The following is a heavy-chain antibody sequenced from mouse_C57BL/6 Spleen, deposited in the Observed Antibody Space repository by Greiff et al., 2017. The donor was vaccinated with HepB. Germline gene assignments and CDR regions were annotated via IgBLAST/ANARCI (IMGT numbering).Heavy chain of an antibody. Sequence: EVNVVESGGDLVKPGGSLKLSCAASGFTFSSYGMSWVRQTPDKRLEWVATISSGGSYTYYPDSVKGRFTISRDNAKNTLYLQMSSLKSEDTAMYYCARRDVNYAMDYWGQGTSVTVSS. V-gene: IGHV5-6*02. CDR3: ARRDVNYAMDY. J-gene: IGHJ4*01. CDR2: ISSGGSYT. CDR1: GFTFSSYG.